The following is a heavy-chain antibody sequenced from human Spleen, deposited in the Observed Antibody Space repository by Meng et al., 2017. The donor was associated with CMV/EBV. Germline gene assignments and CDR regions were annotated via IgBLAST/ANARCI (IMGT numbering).Heavy chain of an antibody. CDR3: ANSPDAFDI. Sequence: LKISCTASRFTLSDYYMSWIRQAPGKGLEWISYISNSGTTIYYADSVKGRFTISRDNAKNSLYLQMNSLRAEDTAVYYCANSPDAFDIWGQGTMVTVSS. D-gene: IGHD2/OR15-2a*01. CDR2: ISNSGTTI. V-gene: IGHV3-11*01. CDR1: RFTLSDYY. J-gene: IGHJ3*02.